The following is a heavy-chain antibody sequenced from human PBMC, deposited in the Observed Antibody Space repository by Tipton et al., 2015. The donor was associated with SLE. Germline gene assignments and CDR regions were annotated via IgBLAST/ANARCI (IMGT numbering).Heavy chain of an antibody. CDR1: GGSISSSSYY. Sequence: LRLSCTVSGGSISSSSYYWGWIRQPPGKGLEWIGSIYYSGSTYYNPSLKSRVTISVDTSKNQFSLKLSSVTAADTAVYYCARYYDYVWGSYRSGYNWFDPWGQGTLVTVSS. CDR3: ARYYDYVWGSYRSGYNWFDP. V-gene: IGHV4-39*01. CDR2: IYYSGST. J-gene: IGHJ5*02. D-gene: IGHD3-16*02.